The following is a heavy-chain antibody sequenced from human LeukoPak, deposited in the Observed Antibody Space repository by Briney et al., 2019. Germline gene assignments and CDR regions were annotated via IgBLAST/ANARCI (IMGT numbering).Heavy chain of an antibody. CDR3: ARHSQQLVFSPFDY. CDR2: ISSRSRTT. Sequence: GGSLRLSCEASGFTFSDSFMSWIRQAPGKGLAWIAYISSRSRTTHYADSVKGRFTISRDNAKSSLFLQMDSLRAEGTAVYYCARHSQQLVFSPFDYWGQGSVVTVSS. V-gene: IGHV3-11*01. CDR1: GFTFSDSF. J-gene: IGHJ4*02. D-gene: IGHD6-6*01.